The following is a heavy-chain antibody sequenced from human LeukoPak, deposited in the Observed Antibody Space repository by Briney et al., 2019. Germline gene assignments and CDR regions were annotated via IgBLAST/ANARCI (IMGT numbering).Heavy chain of an antibody. CDR1: GGSISSYY. D-gene: IGHD6-13*01. Sequence: SETLSLTCTVSGGSISSYYWSWIRQPPGKGLEWIGYIYYSGSTNYNPSLKSRVTISVDTSKNQFSLKLSSVTAADTAVYYCARHSPQVGIAGAGYFDYWGQGTLVTVSS. J-gene: IGHJ4*02. CDR2: IYYSGST. V-gene: IGHV4-59*08. CDR3: ARHSPQVGIAGAGYFDY.